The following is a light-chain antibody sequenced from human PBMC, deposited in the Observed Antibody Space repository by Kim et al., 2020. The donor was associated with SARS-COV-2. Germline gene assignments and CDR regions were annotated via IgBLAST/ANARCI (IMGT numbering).Light chain of an antibody. J-gene: IGKJ2*01. CDR1: QSVGNN. Sequence: EIVLTQSPATLSVFPGERATLSCRASQSVGNNLAWYQQKPGQAPRLLIYGASTRATGIPARFSGSGSGTEFTLTISSLQSGDFTVYYCHQYDDWPPYTFGQGTKLEI. CDR3: HQYDDWPPYT. CDR2: GAS. V-gene: IGKV3-15*01.